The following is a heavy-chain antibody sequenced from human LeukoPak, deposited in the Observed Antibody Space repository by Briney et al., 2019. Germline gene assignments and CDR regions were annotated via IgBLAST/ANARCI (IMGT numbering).Heavy chain of an antibody. J-gene: IGHJ5*02. CDR1: GYTFTGYY. CDR2: INPNSGGT. CDR3: ARGGTGYYYDSSGSGWFDP. Sequence: ASVKVSCKASGYTFTGYYMHWVRQAPGQGLEWMGWINPNSGGTNYAQKFQGWVTMTRDTSISTAYMELSRLRSDDTAVYYCARGGTGYYYDSSGSGWFDPWGQGTLVTVSS. D-gene: IGHD3-22*01. V-gene: IGHV1-2*04.